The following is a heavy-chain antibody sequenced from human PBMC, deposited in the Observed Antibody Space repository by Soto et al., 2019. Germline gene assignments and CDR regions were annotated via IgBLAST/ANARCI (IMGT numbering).Heavy chain of an antibody. J-gene: IGHJ5*02. CDR1: GGTFSSYA. Sequence: VQLVQSGAEVKKPGSSVKVSCKASGGTFSSYAISWVRQAPGQGLEWMGGIIPMFGPANYAQKFQGRVTITADKSTSTVYMELSSLRSEDTAVYYCGRDPPYSSSWYGGWFDPWGQGTPVTVSS. D-gene: IGHD6-13*01. CDR3: GRDPPYSSSWYGGWFDP. CDR2: IIPMFGPA. V-gene: IGHV1-69*06.